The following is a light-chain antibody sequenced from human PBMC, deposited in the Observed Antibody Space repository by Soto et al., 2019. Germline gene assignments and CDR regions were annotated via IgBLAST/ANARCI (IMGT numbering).Light chain of an antibody. V-gene: IGKV3-20*01. CDR2: GAS. J-gene: IGKJ1*01. CDR3: QKYGSSRT. Sequence: EIVLTQSPGTLSLSPGERATLSCRASQSVSSSYLAWYQQKPGQAPRLLIYGASSRASGIPDRFSGSGSATDFTLTISRLEPEDFAVYYCQKYGSSRTFGQGTKVEIK. CDR1: QSVSSSY.